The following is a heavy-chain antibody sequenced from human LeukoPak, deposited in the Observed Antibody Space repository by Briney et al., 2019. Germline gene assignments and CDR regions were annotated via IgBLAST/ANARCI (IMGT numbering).Heavy chain of an antibody. D-gene: IGHD3-16*01. CDR3: AREPTAAGYVDY. J-gene: IGHJ4*02. CDR2: ISGSGTRT. CDR1: GFTFSTYA. Sequence: GGSLSLSCAASGFTFSTYAMSWVRQAPGKGLEWVSAISGSGTRTYYADSVKGRFTVSRDNSKNTLYLQMNSLRAEDTAIYYCAREPTAAGYVDYWGQGTLATVSS. V-gene: IGHV3-23*01.